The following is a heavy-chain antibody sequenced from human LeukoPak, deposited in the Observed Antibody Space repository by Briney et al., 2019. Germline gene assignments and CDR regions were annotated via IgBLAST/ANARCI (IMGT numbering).Heavy chain of an antibody. CDR1: GGSISSYH. V-gene: IGHV4-59*01. CDR3: ARAPNPDFFDD. J-gene: IGHJ4*02. CDR2: MYNTGST. Sequence: SETLSLTCTVSGGSISSYHWTWMRQAPGKGLEWVGYMYNTGSTNYNPSLKSRVTISVDTSRNQFSLKLSSVTAADTAVYYCARAPNPDFFDDWGQGTLVTVSS. D-gene: IGHD2-8*01.